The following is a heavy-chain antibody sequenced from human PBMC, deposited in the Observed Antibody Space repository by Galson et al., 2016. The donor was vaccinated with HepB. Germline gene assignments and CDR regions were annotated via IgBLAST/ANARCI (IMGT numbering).Heavy chain of an antibody. J-gene: IGHJ6*02. D-gene: IGHD2-15*01. CDR2: ISAYNGNT. CDR3: ATRRRCSGGSCYLHYYYYGMDV. V-gene: IGHV1-18*01. Sequence: SVKVSCKASGYTFISYGISWVRQAPGQGLEWMGWISAYNGNTNYAQKLQGRVTMTTDTSTSTAYMELRSLRSDDTAVYYCATRRRCSGGSCYLHYYYYGMDVWGQGAAVTVSS. CDR1: GYTFISYG.